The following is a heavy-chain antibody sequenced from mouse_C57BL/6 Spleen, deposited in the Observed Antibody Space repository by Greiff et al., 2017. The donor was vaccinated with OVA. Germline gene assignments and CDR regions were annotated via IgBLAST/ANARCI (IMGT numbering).Heavy chain of an antibody. J-gene: IGHJ1*03. Sequence: ESGPGLVKPSQSLSLTCSVTGYSITSGYYWNWIRQFPGNKLEWMGYISYDGSNNYNPSLKNRISITRDPSKNQFFLKLNSVTTEDTATYYCARPTVVAHWYFDVWGTGTTVTVSS. CDR1: GYSITSGYY. CDR2: ISYDGSN. CDR3: ARPTVVAHWYFDV. D-gene: IGHD1-1*01. V-gene: IGHV3-6*01.